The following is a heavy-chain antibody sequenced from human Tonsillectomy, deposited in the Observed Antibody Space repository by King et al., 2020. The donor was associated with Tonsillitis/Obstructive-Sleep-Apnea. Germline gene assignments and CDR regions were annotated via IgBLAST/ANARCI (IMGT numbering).Heavy chain of an antibody. J-gene: IGHJ3*02. CDR1: GNIFTSYA. CDR3: ARDYSCSSTNCNGGAFDI. Sequence: VQLVQSGTELKKPGASVKVSCKASGNIFTSYAMNWVRQAPGQGLEWMGWINTNTGNPTYAQGFTGRFVFSLDTSVSTASLQISSLKDEDTAVYYCARDYSCSSTNCNGGAFDIWGQGTMVTVSS. V-gene: IGHV7-4-1*02. D-gene: IGHD2-2*01. CDR2: INTNTGNP.